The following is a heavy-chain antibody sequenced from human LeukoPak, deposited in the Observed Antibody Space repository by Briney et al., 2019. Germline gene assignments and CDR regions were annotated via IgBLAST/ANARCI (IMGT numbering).Heavy chain of an antibody. J-gene: IGHJ4*02. Sequence: GGSLRLSCAASGFTFSSYAMSWVRQAPGKGLEWVSAISGSGGSTYYADSVKGRFTIARDNSKNTLYLQMNSLRAEDTAVYYCAKDRGGSSGWYYFDYWGQGTLATVSS. V-gene: IGHV3-23*01. CDR3: AKDRGGSSGWYYFDY. CDR2: ISGSGGST. D-gene: IGHD6-19*01. CDR1: GFTFSSYA.